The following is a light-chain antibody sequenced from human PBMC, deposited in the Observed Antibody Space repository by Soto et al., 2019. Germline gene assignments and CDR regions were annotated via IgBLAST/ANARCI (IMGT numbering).Light chain of an antibody. CDR3: QQRRGP. Sequence: EIVLTQSPATLSLSPGERATLSCRASQSVSSYLAWYQQKPGQAPRLLIYDASNRATGIPARFCGSGSGTDFTLTISSLEPEDFAVYYCQQRRGPFGPGTKVDIK. CDR1: QSVSSY. J-gene: IGKJ3*01. V-gene: IGKV3-11*01. CDR2: DAS.